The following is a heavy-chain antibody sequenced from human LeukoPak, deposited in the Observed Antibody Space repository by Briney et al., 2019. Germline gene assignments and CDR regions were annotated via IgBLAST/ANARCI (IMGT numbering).Heavy chain of an antibody. D-gene: IGHD3-10*01. CDR1: GGSISSYY. CDR3: ARRYGSGSSGTFDY. V-gene: IGHV4-59*01. J-gene: IGHJ4*02. CDR2: IYYSGST. Sequence: PSETLSLTCTVSGGSISSYYWSSIRQPPWNGLDSIAYIYYSGSTNYNPSLKSRVTISVDTSKNQFSLKLSSVTAADTAVYYCARRYGSGSSGTFDYWGRGTLVTVSS.